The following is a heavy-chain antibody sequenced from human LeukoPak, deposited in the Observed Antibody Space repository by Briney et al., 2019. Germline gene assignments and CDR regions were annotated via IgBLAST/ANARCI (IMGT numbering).Heavy chain of an antibody. Sequence: PGGSLRLSCAASGFTFSNYWMHWVRQAPGQGLVWVSRISSDGSSTSYADSVKGRFTISRDNAKNTLYLQVNSLRAEDTAVYYCAKSRWATAGTDYWGQGTLVTVSS. CDR1: GFTFSNYW. CDR3: AKSRWATAGTDY. CDR2: ISSDGSST. V-gene: IGHV3-74*01. J-gene: IGHJ4*02. D-gene: IGHD6-13*01.